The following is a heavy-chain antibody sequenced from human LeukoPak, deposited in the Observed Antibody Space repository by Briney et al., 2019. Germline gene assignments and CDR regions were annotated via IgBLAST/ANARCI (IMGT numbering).Heavy chain of an antibody. CDR1: GGSISSYY. V-gene: IGHV4-4*07. CDR3: AREWSGSSGWYSVVDYHYYYGMDV. CDR2: IYTSGST. J-gene: IGHJ6*02. Sequence: SETLSLTCTVSGGSISSYYWSWIRQPAGKGLEWIGRIYTSGSTNYNPSLKSRVTMSVDTSKNQFSLKLSSVTAADTAVYYCAREWSGSSGWYSVVDYHYYYGMDVWGQGTTVTVSS. D-gene: IGHD6-19*01.